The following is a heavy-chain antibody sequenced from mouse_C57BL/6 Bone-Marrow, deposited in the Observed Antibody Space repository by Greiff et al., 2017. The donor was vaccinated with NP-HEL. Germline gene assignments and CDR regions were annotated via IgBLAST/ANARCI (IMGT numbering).Heavy chain of an antibody. CDR3: ARSSNYYWYFDA. CDR1: GYTFTSYW. D-gene: IGHD2-5*01. J-gene: IGHJ1*03. Sequence: QVQLQQPGAELVKPGASVKMSCKASGYTFTSYWITWVKQRPGQGLEWIGDIYPGSGSTNYNEKFKSKATLTVDTSSSTAYMQLSSLTSEDSAVYYCARSSNYYWYFDAWGTGTTVTVSS. CDR2: IYPGSGST. V-gene: IGHV1-55*01.